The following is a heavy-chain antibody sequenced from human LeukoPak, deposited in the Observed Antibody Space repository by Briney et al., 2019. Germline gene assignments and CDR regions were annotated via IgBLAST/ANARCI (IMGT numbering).Heavy chain of an antibody. Sequence: GGSLRLSCAASEFAFSSYAMSWVRQAPGKGLEWVSAIGGSGASTYYADSVKGRFTIPRDNSKNTLYLQMNSLRAEDTAVYYCARDPHYYDSSGYFDYWGQGTLVTVSS. V-gene: IGHV3-23*01. CDR1: EFAFSSYA. J-gene: IGHJ4*02. D-gene: IGHD3-22*01. CDR3: ARDPHYYDSSGYFDY. CDR2: IGGSGAST.